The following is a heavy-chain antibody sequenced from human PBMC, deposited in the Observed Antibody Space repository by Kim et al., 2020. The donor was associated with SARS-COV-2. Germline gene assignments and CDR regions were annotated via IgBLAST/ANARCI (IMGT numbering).Heavy chain of an antibody. D-gene: IGHD6-6*01. V-gene: IGHV3-9*01. CDR1: GFTFDDYA. CDR3: AKDVRPYTRSSGPTDYYYGLDV. Sequence: GGSLRLSCVASGFTFDDYAMHWVRQAPGKGLEWVSGITSNSRSLGYADSVMGRFTISRDSAKNSLLLQMNSLRPEDTALYYCAKDVRPYTRSSGPTDYYYGLDVWGQGTTVTVSS. J-gene: IGHJ6*02. CDR2: ITSNSRSL.